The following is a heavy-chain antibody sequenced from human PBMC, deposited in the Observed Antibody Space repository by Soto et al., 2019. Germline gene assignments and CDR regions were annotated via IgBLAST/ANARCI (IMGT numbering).Heavy chain of an antibody. D-gene: IGHD6-25*01. J-gene: IGHJ6*02. CDR1: GFTFSSYS. CDR3: ARVGGGDYYYYGMDV. V-gene: IGHV3-21*01. CDR2: ISSSSSYI. Sequence: GGSLRLSCAASGFTFSSYSMNWVRQAPGKGLEWVSSISSSSSYIYYADSVKGRFTISRDNAKNSLYLQMNSLRAEDTAVYYCARVGGGDYYYYGMDVWGQGTTVTVSS.